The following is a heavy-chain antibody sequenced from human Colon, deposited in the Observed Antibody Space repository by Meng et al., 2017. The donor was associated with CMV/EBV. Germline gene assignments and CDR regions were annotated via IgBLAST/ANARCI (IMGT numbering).Heavy chain of an antibody. Sequence: GESLKISCKASGYTFTNYWIGWVRQMPGNGLEWMGIIYPGDSHVRYSPSFQGQITISADKSSGTAYFQWSSLKASHTAIYYCARLGTYVSSFLAKYWGQGTLVTVSS. D-gene: IGHD3-10*02. V-gene: IGHV5-51*01. J-gene: IGHJ4*02. CDR1: GYTFTNYW. CDR3: ARLGTYVSSFLAKY. CDR2: IYPGDSHV.